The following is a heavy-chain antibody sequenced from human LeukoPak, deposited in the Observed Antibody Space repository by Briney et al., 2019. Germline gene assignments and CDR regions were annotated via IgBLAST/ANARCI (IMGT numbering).Heavy chain of an antibody. Sequence: PGGSLRLSCTASGFPFSTYAIHWVRQAPGKGLEWVAFIRYDGSNKYYADSVKGRFTISRDNAKNSLYLQMNSLRAEDTAVYYCARDSYYDSSGVGGYYYYYYGMDVWGQGTTVTVSS. J-gene: IGHJ6*02. CDR2: IRYDGSNK. V-gene: IGHV3-30*02. CDR3: ARDSYYDSSGVGGYYYYYYGMDV. D-gene: IGHD3-22*01. CDR1: GFPFSTYA.